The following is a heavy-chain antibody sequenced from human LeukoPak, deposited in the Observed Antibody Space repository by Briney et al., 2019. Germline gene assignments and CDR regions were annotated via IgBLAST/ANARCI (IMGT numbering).Heavy chain of an antibody. D-gene: IGHD1/OR15-1a*01. CDR3: ARGRTGDTFDI. J-gene: IGHJ3*02. Sequence: SGTLSLTCAVSGGSISSSNWWSWVRQPPGKGLEWIGEINHSGSTNYNPSLKSRVTISVDTSKNQFPLKLSSVTAADTAMYYCARGRTGDTFDIWGQGTMVTVSS. CDR1: GGSISSSNW. CDR2: INHSGST. V-gene: IGHV4-4*02.